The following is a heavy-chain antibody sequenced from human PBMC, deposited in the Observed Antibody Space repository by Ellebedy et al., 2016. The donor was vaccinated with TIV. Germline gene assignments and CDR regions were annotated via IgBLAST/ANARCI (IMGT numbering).Heavy chain of an antibody. CDR2: IIPIFGTA. D-gene: IGHD2-2*02. Sequence: ASVKVSCKASGGTFSSYAISWVRQAPGQGLEWMGGIIPIFGTANYAQKFQGRVTITADESTSTAYMELSSLRSEDTAVHYCAREGAGCSSTSCYTHYGMDVWGQGTTVTVSS. J-gene: IGHJ6*02. CDR1: GGTFSSYA. V-gene: IGHV1-69*13. CDR3: AREGAGCSSTSCYTHYGMDV.